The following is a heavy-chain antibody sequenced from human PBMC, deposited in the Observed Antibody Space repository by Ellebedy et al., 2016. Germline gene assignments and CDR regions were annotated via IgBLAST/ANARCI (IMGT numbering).Heavy chain of an antibody. Sequence: GESLKISCAASGFTFSAYWMSWVRQAPGKGLEWVANIKKDGSGRFFVDSVKGRFTIYRDNAKNSLYLEMNSVRVEDSAIYYCARLAHDGWYGVDYWGQGTLVSVSS. CDR2: IKKDGSGR. V-gene: IGHV3-7*03. CDR3: ARLAHDGWYGVDY. CDR1: GFTFSAYW. D-gene: IGHD6-19*01. J-gene: IGHJ4*02.